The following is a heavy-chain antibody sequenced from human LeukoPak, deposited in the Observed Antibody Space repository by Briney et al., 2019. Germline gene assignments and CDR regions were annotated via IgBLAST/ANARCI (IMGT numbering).Heavy chain of an antibody. J-gene: IGHJ3*02. CDR1: GYTFTNYD. Sequence: GASVKVSCKASGYTFTNYDINWVRQATGHGLEWMGWMNPNSGYTGYAQKFQGRVTITRKTSISTAYMELSSLRSEGTAVYYCARGYYDSSGYGPDAFDIWGQGTMVTVSS. V-gene: IGHV1-8*03. CDR3: ARGYYDSSGYGPDAFDI. CDR2: MNPNSGYT. D-gene: IGHD3-22*01.